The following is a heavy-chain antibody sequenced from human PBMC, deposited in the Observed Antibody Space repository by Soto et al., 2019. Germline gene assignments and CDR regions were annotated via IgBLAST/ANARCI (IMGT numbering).Heavy chain of an antibody. J-gene: IGHJ3*02. V-gene: IGHV3-30-3*01. CDR2: ILSDGSKQ. CDR3: VRTIAVAVPDAFDM. Sequence: QVQLVESGGGVVQPGRSLRLSCAASRFTFSYYAMHWIRQAPGKGLEWVAVILSDGSKQYHAESVKGRFTISRDNSKSKLYLQMNSLRVDDTAVYYCVRTIAVAVPDAFDMWGQGTMVTVSS. CDR1: RFTFSYYA. D-gene: IGHD6-19*01.